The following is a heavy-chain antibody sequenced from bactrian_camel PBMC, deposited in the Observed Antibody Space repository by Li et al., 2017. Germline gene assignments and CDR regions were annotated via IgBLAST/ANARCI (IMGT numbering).Heavy chain of an antibody. J-gene: IGHJ6*01. CDR2: VDIDDRS. CDR1: GYISSSNC. D-gene: IGHD2*01. CDR3: VAGVPAWSAIEALGCLRFARNFGH. Sequence: VQLVESGGGSVQAGGSLRLSCAASGYISSSNCMAWFRQSPGKERESIARVDIDDRSTYSESVKGRFTISHDNATNTLSLQMNSLKPEDTAVYYCVAGVPAWSAIEALGCLRFARNFGHWGQGTQVTVS. V-gene: IGHV3S53*01.